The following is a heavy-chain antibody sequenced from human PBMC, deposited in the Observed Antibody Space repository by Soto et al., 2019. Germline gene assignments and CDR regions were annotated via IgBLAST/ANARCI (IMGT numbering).Heavy chain of an antibody. D-gene: IGHD3-10*01. V-gene: IGHV3-15*01. CDR1: GFSFNKAW. CDR3: TYLYREGP. Sequence: EVQLVESGGDLVEPGGSLRLSCAASGFSFNKAWMTWVHQAPGKGLEWVGRIKSRTDGGATEYAPPVNDRFIISRDDSRNMVFLQMNSLKTEDTAVYFCTYLYREGPWGQGTLVTVSS. J-gene: IGHJ5*02. CDR2: IKSRTDGGAT.